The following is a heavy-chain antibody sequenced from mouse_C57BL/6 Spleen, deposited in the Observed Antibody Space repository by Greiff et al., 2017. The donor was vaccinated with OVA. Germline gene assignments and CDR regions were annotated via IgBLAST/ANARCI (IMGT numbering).Heavy chain of an antibody. Sequence: DVMLVESGGGLVKPGGSLKLSCAASGFTFSDYGMHWVRQAPEKGLEWVAYISSGSSTIYYADTVKGRFTISRDNAKNTLFLQMTSLRSEDTAMCYCARSVYWYFDVWGTGTTVTVSS. CDR1: GFTFSDYG. CDR3: ARSVYWYFDV. V-gene: IGHV5-17*01. J-gene: IGHJ1*03. CDR2: ISSGSSTI.